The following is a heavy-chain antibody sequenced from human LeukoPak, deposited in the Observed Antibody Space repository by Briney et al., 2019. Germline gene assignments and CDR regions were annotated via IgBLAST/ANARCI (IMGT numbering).Heavy chain of an antibody. Sequence: GGSLRLSCVDSGFTFGSYWMGWVRQAPGRGLEWVADINEDGSATYYVDSVKGRFTISRDNAKNSLYLQMNSLRAEDTAVYYCAELGITMIGGVWGKGTTVTISS. J-gene: IGHJ6*04. CDR3: AELGITMIGGV. V-gene: IGHV3-7*01. CDR2: INEDGSAT. D-gene: IGHD3-10*02. CDR1: GFTFGSYW.